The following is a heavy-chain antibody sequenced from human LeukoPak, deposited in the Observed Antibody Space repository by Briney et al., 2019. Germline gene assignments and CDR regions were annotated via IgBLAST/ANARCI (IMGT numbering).Heavy chain of an antibody. CDR3: ARAPSGSGWLPVN. CDR1: GGSVSSDSYF. V-gene: IGHV4-61*01. CDR2: IYSSGST. Sequence: SETLSLTCSVSGGSVSSDSYFWNWVRQPPGKGLEWIGYIYSSGSTNYNRSLKSRVTISLDTSKNQFSLKLSSVTAADTAVYHCARAPSGSGWLPVNWGQGTLVTVSS. J-gene: IGHJ4*02. D-gene: IGHD6-19*01.